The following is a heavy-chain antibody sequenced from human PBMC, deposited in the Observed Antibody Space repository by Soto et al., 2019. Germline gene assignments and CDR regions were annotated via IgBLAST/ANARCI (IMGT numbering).Heavy chain of an antibody. CDR1: VFTFSSSG. J-gene: IGHJ5*02. D-gene: IGHD6-19*01. CDR2: IWFDGSNK. Sequence: GSLRLSGAASVFTFSSSGMHWVRQAPGKGLEWVAVIWFDGSNKYYADSVKGRFTISRDNSKNTLYLQMNSLRAEDTAVYYCARVAYSSGWSEWFDPWGQGTLVTVSS. CDR3: ARVAYSSGWSEWFDP. V-gene: IGHV3-33*01.